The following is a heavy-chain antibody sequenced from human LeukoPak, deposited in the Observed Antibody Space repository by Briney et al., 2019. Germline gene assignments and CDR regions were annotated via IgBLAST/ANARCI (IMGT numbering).Heavy chain of an antibody. CDR1: GFTLSSHS. V-gene: IGHV3-48*02. CDR2: ISSSSSTI. CDR3: ARDGSSSWYFVSWFDP. D-gene: IGHD6-13*01. Sequence: PGGSLKLSCAASGFTLSSHSMNWVRQAPGKGLEWVSYISSSSSTIYYADSVKGRFTFSRDNAKNSLYLQMNSLRDEDTAVYYCARDGSSSWYFVSWFDPWGQGTLVTVSS. J-gene: IGHJ5*02.